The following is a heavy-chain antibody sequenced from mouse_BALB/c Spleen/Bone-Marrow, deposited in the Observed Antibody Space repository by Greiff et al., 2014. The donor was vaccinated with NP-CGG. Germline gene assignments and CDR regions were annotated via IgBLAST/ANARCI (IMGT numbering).Heavy chain of an antibody. J-gene: IGHJ2*01. Sequence: ESGPGLVAPSQSLSIICTVSGFPLTNYGVHWVRQPPGKGLEWLGVIWAGGSTNFNSALMSRRSITKDNSKSQVFLKMNSLQTDDTAMYYCARDRYYDYYFDYWGQGTTLTVSS. CDR2: IWAGGST. CDR1: GFPLTNYG. V-gene: IGHV2-9*02. D-gene: IGHD2-4*01. CDR3: ARDRYYDYYFDY.